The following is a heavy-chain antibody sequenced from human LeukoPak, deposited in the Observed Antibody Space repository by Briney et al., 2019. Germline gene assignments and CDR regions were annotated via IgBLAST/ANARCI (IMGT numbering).Heavy chain of an antibody. J-gene: IGHJ4*02. Sequence: SETLSLTCAGYGGSFSGYYWNWIRQPPGKGLEWIGEVNRGSTNYNPSLKSRVTISVDTSKNQFSLKLNSVTAADTAVYYCANWPELRSSSSWFYYWGQGTLVTVSS. CDR2: VNRGST. D-gene: IGHD6-13*01. CDR3: ANWPELRSSSSWFYY. CDR1: GGSFSGYY. V-gene: IGHV4-34*01.